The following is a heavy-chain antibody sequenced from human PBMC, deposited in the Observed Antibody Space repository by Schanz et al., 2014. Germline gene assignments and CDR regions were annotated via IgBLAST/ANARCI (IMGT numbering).Heavy chain of an antibody. CDR2: INSDGSTT. D-gene: IGHD6-6*01. CDR1: GFTFNSYA. Sequence: QVQLVESGGGVVQPGRSLRLSCAASGFTFNSYAMHWVRQAPGKGLEWVSRINSDGSTTIYADSVKGRFTISRDNTKNTLFLQMNNLRPEDTAMYFCARVGRDYISSSVLDSLHYWGQGSLVTVS. J-gene: IGHJ4*02. CDR3: ARVGRDYISSSVLDSLHY. V-gene: IGHV3-30*04.